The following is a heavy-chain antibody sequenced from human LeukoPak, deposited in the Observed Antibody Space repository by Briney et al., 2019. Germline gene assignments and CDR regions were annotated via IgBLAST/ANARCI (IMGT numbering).Heavy chain of an antibody. D-gene: IGHD1-26*01. CDR2: IGGGGTE. CDR1: GFTKTTYA. V-gene: IGHV3-23*01. CDR3: VGAQPALDY. Sequence: GGSLRLSCAASGFTKTTYAVNWVRQAPGKGLEWVSGIGGGGTEYYADSVKGRFIISGDSSQNLVHLQMNSLTVEDTALYYCVGAQPALDYWGQGTLVTVSS. J-gene: IGHJ4*02.